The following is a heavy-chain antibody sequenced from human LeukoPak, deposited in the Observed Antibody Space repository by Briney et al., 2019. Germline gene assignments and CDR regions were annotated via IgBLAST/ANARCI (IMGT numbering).Heavy chain of an antibody. V-gene: IGHV3-33*01. CDR1: GFTFSSYG. CDR2: IWYDGSNT. CDR3: AGALEDIVVVVAAPGPGYYGMDV. Sequence: GRSLRLSCAASGFTFSSYGMHWVRQAPGKGLEWVAVIWYDGSNTYYADSVKGRFTISRDNSKNTLYLQMNSLRAEDTAVYYCAGALEDIVVVVAAPGPGYYGMDVWGKGTTVTVSS. J-gene: IGHJ6*04. D-gene: IGHD2-15*01.